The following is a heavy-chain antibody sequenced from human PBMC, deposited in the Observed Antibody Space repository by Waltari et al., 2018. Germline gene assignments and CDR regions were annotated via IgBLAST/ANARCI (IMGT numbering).Heavy chain of an antibody. J-gene: IGHJ1*01. D-gene: IGHD4-17*01. CDR1: GGSISTNYN. V-gene: IGHV4-39*01. Sequence: QLQLQASGPGLVKPSETLSLTCTVSGGSISTNYNWGWIRQPPGKGLEWMGNMQYRGSTFYNPSLKSRVTISLDTSKNQFSLNLSSVSAADTAVYFCGRIAFGDDGGYFQHWGQGTLVTVSS. CDR3: GRIAFGDDGGYFQH. CDR2: MQYRGST.